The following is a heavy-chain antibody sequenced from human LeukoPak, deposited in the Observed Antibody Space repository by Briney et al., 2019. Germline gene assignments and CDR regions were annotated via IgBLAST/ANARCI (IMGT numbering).Heavy chain of an antibody. J-gene: IGHJ4*02. D-gene: IGHD2-8*01. CDR2: IYSGGST. CDR3: ARDSRYATFDY. CDR1: GFTVSSNY. Sequence: PGRSLRLSCAASGFTVSSNYMSWVRQAPGKGLEWVSVIYSGGSTYYADSVKGRFTISRDNAKNSLYLQMNSLRAEDTAVYYCARDSRYATFDYWGQGTLVTVSS. V-gene: IGHV3-66*01.